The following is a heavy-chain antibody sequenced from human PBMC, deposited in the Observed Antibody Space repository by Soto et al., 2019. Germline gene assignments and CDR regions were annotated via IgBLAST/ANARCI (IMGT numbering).Heavy chain of an antibody. CDR1: GGSISNYY. Sequence: LSLTCTVSGGSISNYYWSWIRQSPGKGLEWIGYIYYSGRTYHNPSLKSRVTISVDTSKNQFSLKLTSVTAADTAVYYCARAAYCGDSCYYYFDYWGQGTLVTVSS. J-gene: IGHJ4*02. V-gene: IGHV4-59*01. D-gene: IGHD2-21*02. CDR2: IYYSGRT. CDR3: ARAAYCGDSCYYYFDY.